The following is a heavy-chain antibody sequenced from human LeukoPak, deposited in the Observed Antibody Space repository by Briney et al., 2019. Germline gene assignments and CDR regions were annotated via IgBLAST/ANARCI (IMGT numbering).Heavy chain of an antibody. CDR1: GGSISSYY. CDR3: VRHTRAAAAPYYFDY. D-gene: IGHD6-13*01. J-gene: IGHJ4*02. CDR2: IYYSGST. Sequence: SETLSLTCTVSGGSISSYYWSWIRQPPGKGLEWFGYIYYSGSTNYNPSLKSRVTISVDTSKNQFSLKLSSVTAADTAVYYCVRHTRAAAAPYYFDYWGQGTLVTVSS. V-gene: IGHV4-59*08.